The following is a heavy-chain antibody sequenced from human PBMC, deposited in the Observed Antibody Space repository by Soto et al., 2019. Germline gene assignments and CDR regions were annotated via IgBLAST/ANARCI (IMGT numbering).Heavy chain of an antibody. CDR1: GFTTSSIY. V-gene: IGHV3-66*01. CDR2: IYSGGSK. CDR3: ATEVRFGDLAY. J-gene: IGHJ4*02. Sequence: EVQLVESGGGLVKPGGSLRLSCAVSGFTTSSIYMSWVRQAPGKGLEWVSVIYSGGSKYSADSVKAIFTISRNNSKTTLYLQMNGLRAYDTAVYYCATEVRFGDLAYWGQGALVTVSS. D-gene: IGHD3-10*01.